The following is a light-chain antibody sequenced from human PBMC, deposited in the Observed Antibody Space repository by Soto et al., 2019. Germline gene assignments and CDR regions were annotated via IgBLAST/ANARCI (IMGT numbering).Light chain of an antibody. Sequence: DIQLTPSPSFLSSSVGDIVTITFRASQGIWNYSAWYQQKPGKAPELLISGASTLQSGAPSRFSGSGYGTEFSLTISSLQPEDFATYYCQQHGQWPITFGQGTRLEIK. CDR1: QGIWNY. V-gene: IGKV1-9*01. CDR3: QQHGQWPIT. J-gene: IGKJ5*01. CDR2: GAS.